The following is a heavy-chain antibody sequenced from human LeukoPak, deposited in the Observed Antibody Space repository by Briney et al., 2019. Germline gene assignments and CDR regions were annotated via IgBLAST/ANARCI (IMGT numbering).Heavy chain of an antibody. CDR1: GGSISSYY. Sequence: PSETLSLTCNVSGGSISSYYWSWIRQPPGKGLDWIGYIYYSGTTDYNPSLKSRVTMSVDTSKNQFSLKLNSVTAADTAIYYCASRLVDTYYYYGLDVWGQGTSVTVSS. CDR2: IYYSGTT. CDR3: ASRLVDTYYYYGLDV. D-gene: IGHD5-24*01. J-gene: IGHJ6*02. V-gene: IGHV4-59*01.